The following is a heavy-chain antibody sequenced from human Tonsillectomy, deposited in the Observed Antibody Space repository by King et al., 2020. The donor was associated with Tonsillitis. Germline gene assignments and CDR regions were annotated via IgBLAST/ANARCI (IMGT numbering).Heavy chain of an antibody. CDR2: ISVCGGST. Sequence: VQLVESGGGLVQPGGSLRLSCAASGFTFSSYAMSWGRQAPGEGLEGVSAISVCGGSTCYAESVKGRFTISRDTAKNTLWRQMNSLRAEDTPVYYCAKALTDVWSGYHDYWGQGTLVTVSS. J-gene: IGHJ4*02. D-gene: IGHD3-3*01. CDR3: AKALTDVWSGYHDY. CDR1: GFTFSSYA. V-gene: IGHV3-23*04.